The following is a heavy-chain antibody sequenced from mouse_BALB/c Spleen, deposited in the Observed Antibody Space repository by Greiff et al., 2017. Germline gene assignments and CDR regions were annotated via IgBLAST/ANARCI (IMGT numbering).Heavy chain of an antibody. D-gene: IGHD2-1*01. V-gene: IGHV10-1*02. CDR3: VSQEIYYGNYFDY. CDR1: GFTFNTYA. CDR2: IRSKSNNYAT. Sequence: EVQLVESGGGLVQPKGSLKLSCAASGFTFNTYAMNWARQAPGKGLEWVARIRSKSNNYATYYADSVKDRFTISRDDSQSMLYLQMNNLKTEDTAMYYCVSQEIYYGNYFDYWGQGTTLTVSS. J-gene: IGHJ2*01.